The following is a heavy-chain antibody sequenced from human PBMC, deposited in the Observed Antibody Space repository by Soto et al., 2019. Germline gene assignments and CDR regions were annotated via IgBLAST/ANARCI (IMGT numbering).Heavy chain of an antibody. CDR1: GGPISSYY. D-gene: IGHD1-1*01. Sequence: PSETLSLTCTVSGGPISSYYWSWIRQPPGKGLEWIGYINYSGSTNYNPSLKSRVTISVDTSKNQFSLKLSSVTAADTAVYYCARLRTGTIRYYLDYWGQGTLVTVSS. CDR3: ARLRTGTIRYYLDY. V-gene: IGHV4-59*08. CDR2: INYSGST. J-gene: IGHJ4*02.